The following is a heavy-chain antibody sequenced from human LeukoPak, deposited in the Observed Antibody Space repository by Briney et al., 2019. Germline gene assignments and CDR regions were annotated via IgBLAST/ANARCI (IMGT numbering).Heavy chain of an antibody. CDR2: ISAYNGNT. Sequence: ASVKVSCKASGYTFTSYGISWVRQAPGQGLEWMGWISAYNGNTNYAQKLQGRVTMTTDTSTSTAYMELRSLRSDDTAVYYCAREASVAGLFYYFDYWGQGTLVTVSS. CDR1: GYTFTSYG. CDR3: AREASVAGLFYYFDY. J-gene: IGHJ4*02. V-gene: IGHV1-18*01. D-gene: IGHD6-19*01.